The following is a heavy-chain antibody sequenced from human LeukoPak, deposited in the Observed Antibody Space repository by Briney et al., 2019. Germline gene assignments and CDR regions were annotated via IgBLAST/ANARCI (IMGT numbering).Heavy chain of an antibody. D-gene: IGHD5-12*01. CDR3: ARLGDFDY. CDR2: ISGSGGST. CDR1: GFTFSSYD. J-gene: IGHJ4*02. V-gene: IGHV3-23*01. Sequence: GGSLRLSCAASGFTFSSYDMSWVHQAPGKGLEWVSVISGSGGSTYYADSVKGRFTISRDSSKNTLYLQMNSLRAEDTAVYYCARLGDFDYWGQGTLVTVSS.